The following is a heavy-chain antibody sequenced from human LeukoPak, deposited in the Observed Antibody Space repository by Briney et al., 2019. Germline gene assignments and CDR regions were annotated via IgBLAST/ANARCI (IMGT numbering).Heavy chain of an antibody. CDR2: IYYSRST. Sequence: PSQTLSLTCTVSGGSISMGDYYWGWIRQPPGKGLEWIGYIYYSRSTYYNPPLKNRVTISVNTSNIQFSLKLSSVTAADTAVYYCARNSRRHDAFDIWGQGTMVTVSS. V-gene: IGHV4-30-4*08. CDR3: ARNSRRHDAFDI. D-gene: IGHD2/OR15-2a*01. CDR1: GGSISMGDYY. J-gene: IGHJ3*02.